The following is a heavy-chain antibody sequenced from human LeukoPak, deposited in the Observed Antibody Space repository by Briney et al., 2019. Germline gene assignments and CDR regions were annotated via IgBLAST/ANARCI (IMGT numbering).Heavy chain of an antibody. V-gene: IGHV1-46*01. CDR3: ARNFGVVIGDYFDY. CDR1: GYTFTSYG. Sequence: ASVKVSCKASGYTFTSYGISWVRQAPGQGLGWMGIINPSGGSTSYAQKFQGRVTMTRDTSTSTVYMELSSLRSEDTAVYYCARNFGVVIGDYFDYWGQGTLVTVSS. D-gene: IGHD3-3*01. J-gene: IGHJ4*02. CDR2: INPSGGST.